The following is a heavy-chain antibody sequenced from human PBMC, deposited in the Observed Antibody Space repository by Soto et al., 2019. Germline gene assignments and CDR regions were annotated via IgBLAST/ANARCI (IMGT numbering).Heavy chain of an antibody. V-gene: IGHV3-9*01. CDR3: AKVRGYCSSTSCYIRPDAFDI. CDR1: GFTFDDYA. J-gene: IGHJ3*02. CDR2: ISWNSGSI. Sequence: GGSLRLSCAASGFTFDDYAMHWVRQAPGKGLEWVSGISWNSGSIGYADSVKGRFTISRDNAKNSLYLQMNSLRAEDTALYYCAKVRGYCSSTSCYIRPDAFDIWGQGTMVTVSS. D-gene: IGHD2-2*02.